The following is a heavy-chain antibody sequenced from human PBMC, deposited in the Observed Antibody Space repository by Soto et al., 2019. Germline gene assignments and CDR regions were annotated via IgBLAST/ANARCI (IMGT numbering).Heavy chain of an antibody. CDR3: AKDLGDTSPVGFDY. V-gene: IGHV3-23*01. Sequence: EVQLLESGGGLVQPGGSLRLSCTASGFTFTNYAMSWVRQAPGKGLEWVSVISGSSVITSYADSVKGRFTISRDNSKNTLYLKMKSLRAEDTAVYYCAKDLGDTSPVGFDYWGQGTLVTVSS. CDR1: GFTFTNYA. CDR2: ISGSSVIT. D-gene: IGHD2-21*02. J-gene: IGHJ4*02.